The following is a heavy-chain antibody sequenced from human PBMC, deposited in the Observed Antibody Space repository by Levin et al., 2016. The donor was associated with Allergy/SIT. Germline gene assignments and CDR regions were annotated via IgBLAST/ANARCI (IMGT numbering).Heavy chain of an antibody. V-gene: IGHV1-69*02. D-gene: IGHD3-16*01. J-gene: IGHJ5*02. CDR2: IIPILGIA. CDR3: AKMGGDPQLHNWFDP. Sequence: WVRQAPGQGLEWMGRIIPILGIANYAQKFQGRVTITADKSTSTAYMELSSLRSEDTAMYYCAKMGGDPQLHNWFDPWGQGTLVTVSS.